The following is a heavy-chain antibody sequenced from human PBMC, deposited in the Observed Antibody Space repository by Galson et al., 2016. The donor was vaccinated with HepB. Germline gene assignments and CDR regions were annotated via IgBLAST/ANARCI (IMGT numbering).Heavy chain of an antibody. Sequence: SLRLSCAASGFRFSDYNMNWVRQALGRGLEWVAYISASSGTIYYADSVKGRFTISRGNANNSLSLQMNSLRAEDTAFYYCARPYPYYFGSGSYFDVLHYGMDVWGQGTTVTVSS. V-gene: IGHV3-48*01. J-gene: IGHJ6*02. CDR1: GFRFSDYN. CDR2: ISASSGTI. CDR3: ARPYPYYFGSGSYFDVLHYGMDV. D-gene: IGHD3-10*01.